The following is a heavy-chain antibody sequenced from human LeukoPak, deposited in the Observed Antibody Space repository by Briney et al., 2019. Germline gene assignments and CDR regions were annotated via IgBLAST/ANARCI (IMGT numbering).Heavy chain of an antibody. CDR1: GASISSHY. Sequence: SSETLSLTCSVSGASISSHYWTWIRQPPGKGLEWIGYIHYSGSTNSNPSLQSRVTISVDTSRNQFSLKLSSVTAADTAVYYCATTSGTSPIDSWGQGTLVIVSS. CDR3: ATTSGTSPIDS. V-gene: IGHV4-59*11. J-gene: IGHJ4*02. CDR2: IHYSGST.